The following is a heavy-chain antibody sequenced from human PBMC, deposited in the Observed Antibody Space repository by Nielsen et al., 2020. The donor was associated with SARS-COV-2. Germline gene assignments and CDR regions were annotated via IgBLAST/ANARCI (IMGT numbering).Heavy chain of an antibody. CDR2: IWYDGSNK. V-gene: IGHV3-33*08. J-gene: IGHJ6*03. CDR1: GFSFTNYV. D-gene: IGHD6-19*01. Sequence: GGSLRLSCAASGFSFTNYVMSWVRQAPGKGLEWVAVIWYDGSNKYYADSVKGRFTISRDNSKNTLYLQMNSLRAEDTAVYCCARDRRAVAVYYYYMDVWGKGTTVTVSS. CDR3: ARDRRAVAVYYYYMDV.